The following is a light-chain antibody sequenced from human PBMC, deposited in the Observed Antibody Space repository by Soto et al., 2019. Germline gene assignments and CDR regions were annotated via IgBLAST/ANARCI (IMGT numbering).Light chain of an antibody. Sequence: EIVLTQSPDTLSLSQGETATLSCRTSQSVSSSYLAWYQQTPGQAPRLLIYGESSRATGIPDRFSGSGSGTDFTLTISRLEPEDFAVYYCQHYGTSSYTFGQGTKVEI. CDR1: QSVSSSY. V-gene: IGKV3-20*01. CDR3: QHYGTSSYT. J-gene: IGKJ2*01. CDR2: GES.